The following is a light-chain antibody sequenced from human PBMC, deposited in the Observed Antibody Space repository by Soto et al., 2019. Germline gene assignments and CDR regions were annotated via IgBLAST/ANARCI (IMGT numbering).Light chain of an antibody. Sequence: QSALTQPASVSGSPGQSITISCTGTSSDVGGYNYVSWYQQHPGKAPKLMIYDVSSRPSGVSNRFSGSKSGNTASLTISGLQAEDEADYYCNSYTSSSTPYVFGTGTNVTVL. J-gene: IGLJ1*01. V-gene: IGLV2-14*01. CDR2: DVS. CDR3: NSYTSSSTPYV. CDR1: SSDVGGYNY.